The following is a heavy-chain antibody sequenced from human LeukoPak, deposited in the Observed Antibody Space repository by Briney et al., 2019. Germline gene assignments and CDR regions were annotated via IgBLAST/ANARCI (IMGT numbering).Heavy chain of an antibody. CDR2: ISAYNGNT. J-gene: IGHJ6*03. CDR1: GYTFTSYA. Sequence: ASVKVSCKASGYTFTSYAMHWVRQAPGQRLEWMGWISAYNGNTNYAQKLQGRVTMTTDTSTSTAYMELRSLRSDDTAVYYCARDRWMGATPYYYMDVWGKGTTVTVSS. D-gene: IGHD1-26*01. CDR3: ARDRWMGATPYYYMDV. V-gene: IGHV1-18*01.